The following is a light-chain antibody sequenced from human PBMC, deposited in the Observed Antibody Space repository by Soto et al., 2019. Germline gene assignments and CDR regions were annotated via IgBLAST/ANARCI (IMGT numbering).Light chain of an antibody. Sequence: EIVLTQSPGTLSLSIGERTTLSCRASQSVSSSYLAWYQQKPGQAPRLLISGASSRATGIPDRFSGSGSGTDFTLTISRLEPEDFAVYYCQQYGSSPPTFGRGTKVEIK. V-gene: IGKV3-20*01. J-gene: IGKJ4*01. CDR2: GAS. CDR3: QQYGSSPPT. CDR1: QSVSSSY.